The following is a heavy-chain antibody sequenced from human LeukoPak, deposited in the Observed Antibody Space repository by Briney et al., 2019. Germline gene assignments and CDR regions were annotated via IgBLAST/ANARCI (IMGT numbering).Heavy chain of an antibody. CDR1: GGSISSGGYS. CDR3: ARGTYYFDY. CDR2: IYHGGDT. V-gene: IGHV4-30-2*01. J-gene: IGHJ4*02. Sequence: NPSETLSLTCAVSGGSISSGGYSWSWIRQPPGKGLEWIGYIYHGGDTYYNSSLKSRVTISMDRSKNQFSLNLTSVTAADTAVYYCARGTYYFDYWGQGTLVTVSS.